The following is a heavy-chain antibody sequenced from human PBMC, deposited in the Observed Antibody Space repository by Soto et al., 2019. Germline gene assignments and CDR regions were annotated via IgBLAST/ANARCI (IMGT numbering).Heavy chain of an antibody. Sequence: PSETLSLTCTVSGGSISSYYWIWIRQPPGKGLEWIGYIYYSGSTNYNPSLKSRVTISVDTSKNQFSLKLSSVTAADTAVYYCASHYYDSSGYYYLDYWGQGTLVTVSS. CDR3: ASHYYDSSGYYYLDY. CDR1: GGSISSYY. D-gene: IGHD3-22*01. CDR2: IYYSGST. V-gene: IGHV4-59*01. J-gene: IGHJ4*02.